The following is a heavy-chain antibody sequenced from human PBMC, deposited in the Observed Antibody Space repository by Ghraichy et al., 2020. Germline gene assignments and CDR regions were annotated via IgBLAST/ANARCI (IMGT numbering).Heavy chain of an antibody. Sequence: GGSLRLSCAASGFTFNSYDMHWVRQAPGKGLEWVADISYDGSNKYYADSVKGRFTISRDNSKNTLDLQMNSLRAEDTAVYYCAKERSRFGGYSSQYYFDYWGQGTLVTVSS. J-gene: IGHJ4*02. D-gene: IGHD2-15*01. CDR2: ISYDGSNK. CDR3: AKERSRFGGYSSQYYFDY. V-gene: IGHV3-30*18. CDR1: GFTFNSYD.